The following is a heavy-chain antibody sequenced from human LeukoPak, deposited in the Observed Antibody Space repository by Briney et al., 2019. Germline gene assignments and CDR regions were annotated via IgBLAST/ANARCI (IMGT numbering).Heavy chain of an antibody. J-gene: IGHJ3*02. CDR3: AREHPSVGAFDI. Sequence: GGSLRLSCAASGFTFSSYSMNWVRQAPGKGLEWVSSISSSSSYIYYADSVKGRFTISRDNAKNSLYLQMNSLRAEDTAVYYCAREHPSVGAFDIWGQGTMVTVSS. V-gene: IGHV3-21*01. CDR2: ISSSSSYI. CDR1: GFTFSSYS.